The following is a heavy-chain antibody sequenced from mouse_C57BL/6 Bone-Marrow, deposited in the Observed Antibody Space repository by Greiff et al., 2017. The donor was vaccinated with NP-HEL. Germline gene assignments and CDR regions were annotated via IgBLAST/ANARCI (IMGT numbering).Heavy chain of an antibody. J-gene: IGHJ4*01. CDR1: GFTFSSYG. CDR3: ARHSKLYAMDY. V-gene: IGHV5-6*01. D-gene: IGHD1-3*01. CDR2: ISSGGSYT. Sequence: EVMLVESGGDLVKPGGSLKLSCAASGFTFSSYGMSWVRQTPDKRLEWVATISSGGSYTYYPDSVQGRFTISRDNAKNTLYLQMSSLKSEDTAMYYCARHSKLYAMDYWGQETSVTVSS.